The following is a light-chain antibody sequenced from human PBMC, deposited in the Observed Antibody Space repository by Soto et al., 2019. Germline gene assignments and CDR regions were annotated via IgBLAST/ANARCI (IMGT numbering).Light chain of an antibody. Sequence: QSALTQPASVSGSPGQAITISCTGITSDLGNYNFVSWYEVHPGKAPKLLMYEVNKRPSGVSDRFSGSKSGNTASLTISGLQPEDEADYYCSSTSFTGNSDLVVFGGGTKLTVL. V-gene: IGLV2-14*01. CDR1: TSDLGNYNF. J-gene: IGLJ2*01. CDR3: SSTSFTGNSDLVV. CDR2: EVN.